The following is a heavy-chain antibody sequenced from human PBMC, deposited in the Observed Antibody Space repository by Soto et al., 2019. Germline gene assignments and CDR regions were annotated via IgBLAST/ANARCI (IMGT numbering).Heavy chain of an antibody. Sequence: GGSLRLSCAASGFTFSSYSMNWVRQAPGKGLEWVSSISSSSSYIYYADSVKGRFTISRDNAKNSLYLQMNSLRAEDTAVYYCARDTNYSYGYMGFDYWGQGTLVTVSS. CDR1: GFTFSSYS. CDR2: ISSSSSYI. V-gene: IGHV3-21*01. D-gene: IGHD5-18*01. J-gene: IGHJ4*02. CDR3: ARDTNYSYGYMGFDY.